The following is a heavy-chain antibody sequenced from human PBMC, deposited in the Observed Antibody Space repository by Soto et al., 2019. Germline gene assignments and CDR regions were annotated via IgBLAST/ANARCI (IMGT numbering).Heavy chain of an antibody. CDR1: GYTFTSYY. CDR2: INPSGGST. V-gene: IGHV1-46*01. Sequence: GASVKVSCKASGYTFTSYYMHWVRQAPGQGLEWMGIINPSGGSTSYAQKFQGRVTMTRDTSTSTVYMELSSLRSEDTAVYYCARDNVDIVVVTATYAFDIWGQGTIVTVSS. J-gene: IGHJ3*02. CDR3: ARDNVDIVVVTATYAFDI. D-gene: IGHD2-21*02.